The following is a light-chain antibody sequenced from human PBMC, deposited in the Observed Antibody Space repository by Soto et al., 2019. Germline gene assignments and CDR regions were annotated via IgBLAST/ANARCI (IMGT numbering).Light chain of an antibody. V-gene: IGKV1-33*01. J-gene: IGKJ3*01. CDR2: DAY. CDR1: HDIGNS. CDR3: QKSDHLPL. Sequence: DIQMTQSPPSLSASVGDRVTITCQASHDIGNSLNWYQAKPGQAPKLVIYDAYNLETGVPSTFSGSGYGTLFTFTISGLRLEDIATYYCQKSDHLPLFGPGTKVDIK.